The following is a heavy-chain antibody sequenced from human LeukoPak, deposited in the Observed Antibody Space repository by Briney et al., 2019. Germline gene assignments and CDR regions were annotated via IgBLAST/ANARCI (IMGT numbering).Heavy chain of an antibody. Sequence: QPGGSLRLSCADSGFTVSSNYMSWVRQAPGKGLEWVSLIYSGGNTEYADSVKGRFTISRDNSKNTLYLQMNSLRAEDTAVCYCAGKYCSDGSCYSGEDYWGQGTLVTVSS. CDR1: GFTVSSNY. J-gene: IGHJ4*02. CDR3: AGKYCSDGSCYSGEDY. V-gene: IGHV3-53*01. CDR2: IYSGGNT. D-gene: IGHD2-15*01.